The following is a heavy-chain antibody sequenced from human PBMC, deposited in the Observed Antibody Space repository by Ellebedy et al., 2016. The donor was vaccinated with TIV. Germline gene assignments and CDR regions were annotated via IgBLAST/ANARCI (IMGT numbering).Heavy chain of an antibody. CDR1: GFTFSNTW. D-gene: IGHD3-10*01. CDR3: ASDSPSLGAGELDY. CDR2: IKSKIEGEAT. V-gene: IGHV3-15*07. J-gene: IGHJ4*02. Sequence: GGPLRLSCAASGFTFSNTWMNSVRQAPGKGLEWVGHIKSKIEGEATDYAAPAQGRFSISRDDSKNTLYLQINSLKTDDTGVYYCASDSPSLGAGELDYWGQGTLVAVSS.